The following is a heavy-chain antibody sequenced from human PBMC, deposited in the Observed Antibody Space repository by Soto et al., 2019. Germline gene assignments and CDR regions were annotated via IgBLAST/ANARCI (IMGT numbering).Heavy chain of an antibody. CDR1: GGTSNSGDYF. V-gene: IGHV4-30-4*01. CDR2: IFYTGIT. Sequence: SETLSLTSSASGGTSNSGDYFWIWIRQPPWKGLEWIGSIFYTGITYYSPSLNSRASMSMETSQNLFSLRLRFLAAADTAVYFCARAPDTLYRPYSFDYCGQATPLAVSS. J-gene: IGHJ4*02. D-gene: IGHD5-18*01. CDR3: ARAPDTLYRPYSFDY.